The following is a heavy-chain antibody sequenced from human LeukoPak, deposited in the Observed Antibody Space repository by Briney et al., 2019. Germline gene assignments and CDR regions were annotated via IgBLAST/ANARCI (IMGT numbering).Heavy chain of an antibody. CDR2: ISSSGSTI. CDR3: ARDPYSGTYGDTYYYYMDV. V-gene: IGHV3-11*01. D-gene: IGHD1-26*01. Sequence: GGSLRLSCAASGFTFSDYYMSWIRQAPGKGLEWVSYISSSGSTIYYADSVKGRFTISRDNAKNSLYLQMNSLRAEDTAVYYCARDPYSGTYGDTYYYYMDVWGKGTTVTISS. J-gene: IGHJ6*03. CDR1: GFTFSDYY.